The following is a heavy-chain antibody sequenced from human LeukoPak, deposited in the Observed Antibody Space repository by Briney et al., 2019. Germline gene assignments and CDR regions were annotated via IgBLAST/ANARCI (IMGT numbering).Heavy chain of an antibody. CDR3: ARDPTDYGDYLIDY. J-gene: IGHJ4*02. CDR2: INSRGSTI. V-gene: IGHV3-48*03. CDR1: GFTFSSYE. Sequence: GGSLRLSCAASGFTFSSYEMNWVCQAPGKGLEWVSYINSRGSTIYYTDPVKGRFTISRDNAKNSLYLQMNSLRAEDTAVYYCARDPTDYGDYLIDYWGQGTLVTVSS. D-gene: IGHD4-17*01.